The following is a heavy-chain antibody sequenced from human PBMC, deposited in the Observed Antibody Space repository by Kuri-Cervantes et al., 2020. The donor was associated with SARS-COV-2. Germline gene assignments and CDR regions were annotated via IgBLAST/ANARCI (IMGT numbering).Heavy chain of an antibody. D-gene: IGHD3-16*01. J-gene: IGHJ4*02. CDR2: IYYSGST. V-gene: IGHV4-31*03. Sequence: SETLSLTCTVSGSSISSGGYYWSWIRQHPGKGLEWIGYIYYSGSTYYNPSLKSRVTISVDTSKNQFSLKLSSVTAADTAVYYCARDGGSQLDYRGQGTLVTVSS. CDR1: GSSISSGGYY. CDR3: ARDGGSQLDY.